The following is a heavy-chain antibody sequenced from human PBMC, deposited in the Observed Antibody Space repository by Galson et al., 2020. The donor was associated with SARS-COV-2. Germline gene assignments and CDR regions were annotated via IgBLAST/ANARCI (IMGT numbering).Heavy chain of an antibody. CDR1: GFIFGDYG. CDR3: ARKDYYGSGNDV. CDR2: INWSGGTT. V-gene: IGHV3-20*04. J-gene: IGHJ6*02. Sequence: GGSLRLSCADSGFIFGDYGMTWVRQVPGKGLEWVSGINWSGGTTVYADSVKGRFTISRDNAKNSLYLQMNSLRVEDTGFYYCARKDYYGSGNDVWGQGTTV. D-gene: IGHD3-10*01.